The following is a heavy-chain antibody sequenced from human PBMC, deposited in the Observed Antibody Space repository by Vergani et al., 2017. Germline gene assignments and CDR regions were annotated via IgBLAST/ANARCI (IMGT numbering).Heavy chain of an antibody. J-gene: IGHJ6*02. V-gene: IGHV4-59*08. CDR1: GGSISSYY. CDR2: IYYSGST. Sequence: QVQLQESGPGLVKPSETLSLTCTVSGGSISSYYWSWIRQPPGKGLEWIGYIYYSGSTNYNPSLKSRVTISVDTSKNQFSLKLESLTAADTAVYYCARGDAMDVWGPGTTVIVSS. CDR3: ARGDAMDV.